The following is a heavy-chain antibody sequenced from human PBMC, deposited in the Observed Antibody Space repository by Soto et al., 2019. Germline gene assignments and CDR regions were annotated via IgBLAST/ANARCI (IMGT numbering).Heavy chain of an antibody. V-gene: IGHV3-23*01. CDR2: ISGSGGST. J-gene: IGHJ4*02. D-gene: IGHD6-13*01. CDR1: GFTFSSYA. CDR3: AKENGYSSSWFEFDY. Sequence: GSLRLSCAASGFTFSSYAMGWVRQAPGKGLEWVSAISGSGGSTYYADSVKGRFTISRDNSKNTLYLQMNSLRAEDTAVYYCAKENGYSSSWFEFDYWGQGTLVTVSS.